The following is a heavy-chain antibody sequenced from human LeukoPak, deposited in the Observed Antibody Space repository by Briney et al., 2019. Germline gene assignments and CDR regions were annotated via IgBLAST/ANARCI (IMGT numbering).Heavy chain of an antibody. V-gene: IGHV3-7*01. CDR3: VRSIEY. CDR2: VGNDGGRK. J-gene: IGHJ4*02. Sequence: SGGSLRLSCAASGFTFTDHWMTWFRQAPGKRLEWVASVGNDGGRKYHVDSLMGRFTISRDNSKNSVYLQMNSLRAEDTAVYYCVRSIEYWGQGTLVTVSP. CDR1: GFTFTDHW.